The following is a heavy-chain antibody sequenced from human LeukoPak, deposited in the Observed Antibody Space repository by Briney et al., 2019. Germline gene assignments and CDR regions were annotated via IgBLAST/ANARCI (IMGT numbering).Heavy chain of an antibody. CDR2: IRYDGSNK. CDR1: GFTFSSYG. V-gene: IGHV3-30*02. D-gene: IGHD2-15*01. Sequence: SGGSLRLSCAASGFTFSSYGMHWVRQAPGKGLEWVAFIRYDGSNKYYADSVKGRFTISRDNSKNMLYLQMNSLRAEDTAVYYCANGPIVVVVAATRPAFDIWGQGTMVTVSS. J-gene: IGHJ3*02. CDR3: ANGPIVVVVAATRPAFDI.